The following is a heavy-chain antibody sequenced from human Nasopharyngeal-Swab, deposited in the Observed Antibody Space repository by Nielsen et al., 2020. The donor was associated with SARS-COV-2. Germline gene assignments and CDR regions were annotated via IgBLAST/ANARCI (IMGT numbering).Heavy chain of an antibody. CDR1: GYSFTSYW. J-gene: IGHJ4*02. CDR2: IYPGDSDT. CDR3: ARLEERGRVATELYFDY. D-gene: IGHD5-12*01. Sequence: GESLKISCKGSGYSFTSYWIGWVRQMPGKGLQWMGIIYPGDSDTRYSPSFQGQVTISADKSISTAYLQWSSLKASDTAMYYCARLEERGRVATELYFDYWGQGTLVTVSS. V-gene: IGHV5-51*01.